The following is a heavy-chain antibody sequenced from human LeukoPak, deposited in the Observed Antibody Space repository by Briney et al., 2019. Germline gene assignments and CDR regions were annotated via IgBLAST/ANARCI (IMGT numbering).Heavy chain of an antibody. Sequence: SETLSLTCTVSGGSISSYYWSWIRQPPGKGLEWIGYIYYSGSTNYNPSLKSRVTISVDTSKNQFSLKLSSVTAADTAVYYCARGRRDYENYFDYWGQGTLVTVSS. CDR3: ARGRRDYENYFDY. CDR1: GGSISSYY. D-gene: IGHD3-16*01. CDR2: IYYSGST. V-gene: IGHV4-59*01. J-gene: IGHJ4*02.